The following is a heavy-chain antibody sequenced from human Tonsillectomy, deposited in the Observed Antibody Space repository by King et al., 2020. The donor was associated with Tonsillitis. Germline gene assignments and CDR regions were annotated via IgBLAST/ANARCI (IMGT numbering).Heavy chain of an antibody. J-gene: IGHJ4*02. Sequence: QLQESGPGLVKPSETLSLTCTVSGDSISSSNYYWGWIRQPPGKGLEWIGNIYYSGTTYYNPSLKSRVTISVDTSTNQFSLKLNSVTAADTAVYYCTSFGYSGSWFLFDYWGQGTLVTVSS. CDR3: TSFGYSGSWFLFDY. D-gene: IGHD6-13*01. CDR2: IYYSGTT. CDR1: GDSISSSNYY. V-gene: IGHV4-39*01.